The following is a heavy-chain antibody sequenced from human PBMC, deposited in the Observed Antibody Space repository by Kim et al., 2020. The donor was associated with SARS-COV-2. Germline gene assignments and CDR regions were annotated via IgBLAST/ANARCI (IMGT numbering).Heavy chain of an antibody. CDR2: ISYDGSNK. CDR1: GFTFSSYG. V-gene: IGHV3-33*05. CDR3: ARVRYSSSSFGYNWFDP. J-gene: IGHJ5*02. D-gene: IGHD6-6*01. Sequence: GGSLRLSCAASGFTFSSYGMHWVRQAPGKGLEWVAVISYDGSNKDYGGPVKGRFTISRDNYKNTLYLQVNSLRAEDTAVYSCARVRYSSSSFGYNWFDPWGQGTLVTVSS.